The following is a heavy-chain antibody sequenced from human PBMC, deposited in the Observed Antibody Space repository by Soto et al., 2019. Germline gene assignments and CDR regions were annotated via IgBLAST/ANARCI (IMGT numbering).Heavy chain of an antibody. CDR3: ARDLGIAAAGRGGYFDY. CDR1: GFAFSSYA. CDR2: ISYDGSNK. Sequence: QLQLVESGGGVVQPGRSLRLSCAASGFAFSSYAMHWVRQAPGKGLEWVAVISYDGSNKYYADSVKVRFTISRDNSKNTLYLQMNSLRAEDTAVYYCARDLGIAAAGRGGYFDYWGQGTLVTVSS. D-gene: IGHD6-13*01. V-gene: IGHV3-30-3*01. J-gene: IGHJ4*02.